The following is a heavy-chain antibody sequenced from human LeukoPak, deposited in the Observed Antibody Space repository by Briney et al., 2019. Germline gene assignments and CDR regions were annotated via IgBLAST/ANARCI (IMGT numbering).Heavy chain of an antibody. Sequence: GGSLRLSCAASGFTFSDYYMSWIRQAPGKGLEWVSYISSSGSTIYYADSVKGRFTISRDNAKNSLYLQMNSLRAEDTAVYYCARDANRNGIAAPTSYYYGMDVWGQGTTVTVSS. D-gene: IGHD6-6*01. J-gene: IGHJ6*02. V-gene: IGHV3-11*01. CDR1: GFTFSDYY. CDR2: ISSSGSTI. CDR3: ARDANRNGIAAPTSYYYGMDV.